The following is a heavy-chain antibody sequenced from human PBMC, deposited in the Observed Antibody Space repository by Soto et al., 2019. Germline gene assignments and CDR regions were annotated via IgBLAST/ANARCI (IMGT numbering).Heavy chain of an antibody. D-gene: IGHD2-2*01. V-gene: IGHV3-23*01. J-gene: IGHJ5*02. CDR2: ISETGRST. CDR3: AKERGKYCSSTSCARGSWFDP. Sequence: GSLRLSCVDSLFTFSNYVMSWVRQAPGKGLEWVSTISETGRSTYYADSVKGRFTISRDNAKNTLYLEMSSLRAEDTAVYYCAKERGKYCSSTSCARGSWFDPWGQGTLVTVSS. CDR1: LFTFSNYV.